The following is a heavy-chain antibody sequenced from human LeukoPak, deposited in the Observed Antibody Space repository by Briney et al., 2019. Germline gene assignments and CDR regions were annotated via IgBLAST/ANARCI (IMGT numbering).Heavy chain of an antibody. J-gene: IGHJ3*02. CDR3: AREFRQWAFDI. CDR2: IYSGGST. D-gene: IGHD6-19*01. Sequence: GGSLRLSCAASGFTVSSNYMSWVRQAPGKGLEWVSVIYSGGSTYYADSAKGRFTISRDNSKNTLYLQMNSLRAEDTAVYYCAREFRQWAFDIWGQGTMVTVPS. V-gene: IGHV3-53*01. CDR1: GFTVSSNY.